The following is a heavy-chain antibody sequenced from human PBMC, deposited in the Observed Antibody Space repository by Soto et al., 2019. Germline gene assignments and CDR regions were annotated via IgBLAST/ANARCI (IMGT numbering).Heavy chain of an antibody. J-gene: IGHJ5*02. CDR1: GYTFTSYY. D-gene: IGHD2-15*01. CDR3: ARDGVVVVVAATRHWFDP. CDR2: INPSGGST. V-gene: IGHV1-46*01. Sequence: QVQLVQSGAEVKKPGASVKVSCKASGYTFTSYYMHWVRQAPGQGLEWMGIINPSGGSTSYAQKFQGRVTMTRDTSTSTVYRELSSLRSEDTAVYYCARDGVVVVVAATRHWFDPWGQGTLVTVSS.